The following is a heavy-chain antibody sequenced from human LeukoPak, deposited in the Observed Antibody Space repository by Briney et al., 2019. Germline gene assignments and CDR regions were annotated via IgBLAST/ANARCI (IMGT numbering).Heavy chain of an antibody. CDR3: ARDHYDYVWGNYRYTFDI. V-gene: IGHV4-4*02. Sequence: SETLSLTCTVSGGSISSNNWWSWVRQSPVKGLEWIGEIYHSGSTNYSPSLKSRVTISVDKSKNQFSLKLNSVTAADTAVYYCARDHYDYVWGNYRYTFDIWGQGTMVTVSS. CDR1: GGSISSNNW. D-gene: IGHD3-16*02. J-gene: IGHJ3*02. CDR2: IYHSGST.